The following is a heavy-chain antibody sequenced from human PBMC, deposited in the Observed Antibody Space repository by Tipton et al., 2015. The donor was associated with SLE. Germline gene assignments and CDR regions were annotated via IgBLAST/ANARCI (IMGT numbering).Heavy chain of an antibody. J-gene: IGHJ4*02. V-gene: IGHV4-59*12. CDR1: GGSISSYY. D-gene: IGHD6-13*01. CDR2: IYYSGST. Sequence: LRLSCTVSGGSISSYYWSWIRQPPGKGLEWIGYIYYSGSTNYNPSLKSRVTISVDTSKNQFSLKLSSVTAADTAAYYCARGAAAAGTSFDYWGQGTLVPVSS. CDR3: ARGAAAAGTSFDY.